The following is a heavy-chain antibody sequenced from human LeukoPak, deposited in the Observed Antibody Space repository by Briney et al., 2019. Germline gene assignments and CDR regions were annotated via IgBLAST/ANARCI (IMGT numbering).Heavy chain of an antibody. J-gene: IGHJ4*02. CDR1: GFTFSTYA. D-gene: IGHD6-19*01. CDR3: AKERGGAVAGNKVGFDY. V-gene: IGHV3-23*01. Sequence: PGGSLRLSCAASGFTFSTYAMNWVRQAPGKGLEWVAGISGSGGNTYYADSVKGRLTISRGNSEQTLHLQMNSLRAEDTAIYFCAKERGGAVAGNKVGFDYWSQGSLVTVSS. CDR2: ISGSGGNT.